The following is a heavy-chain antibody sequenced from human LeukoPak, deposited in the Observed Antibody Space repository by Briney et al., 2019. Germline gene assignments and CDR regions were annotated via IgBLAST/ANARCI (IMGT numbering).Heavy chain of an antibody. Sequence: GGSLRLSCAASGFTVSSNYMSWVRQAPGKGLEWVSVIYSGGSTYYADSVKGRFTISRDNSKNTLYLQMNSLRAEDTAVYYCTVGHIVGAPFDYWGQGTLVTVSS. CDR1: GFTVSSNY. D-gene: IGHD1-26*01. CDR2: IYSGGST. CDR3: TVGHIVGAPFDY. V-gene: IGHV3-53*01. J-gene: IGHJ4*02.